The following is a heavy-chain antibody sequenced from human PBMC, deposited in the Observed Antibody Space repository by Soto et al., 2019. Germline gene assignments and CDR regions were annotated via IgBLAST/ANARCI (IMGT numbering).Heavy chain of an antibody. V-gene: IGHV3-66*01. D-gene: IGHD3-10*01. CDR3: ASKLLYGSGSYNDY. Sequence: GGSLRLSCAASGFTVSSNYMSWVRQAPGKGLEWVSVIYSGGSTYYADSVKGRFTISRDNSKNTLYLQMNSLRAEDTAVYYCASKLLYGSGSYNDYWGQGPLVTVSS. CDR1: GFTVSSNY. J-gene: IGHJ4*02. CDR2: IYSGGST.